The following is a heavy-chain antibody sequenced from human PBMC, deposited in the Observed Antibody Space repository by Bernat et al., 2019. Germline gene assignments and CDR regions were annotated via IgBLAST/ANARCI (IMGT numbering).Heavy chain of an antibody. CDR2: IIANHDNT. V-gene: IGHV1-18*01. D-gene: IGHD3-10*01. Sequence: QVQLVQSGAEVKKPGASVKVSCKASGCTFTDDAINWVRQAPGQGLEWMGRIIANHDNTNYAQNFQGRVTITTDKSTNTAYMELSSLKSEDTAVYYCARVFRTMVHCDLRGRCTLVTV. CDR3: ARVFRTMVHCDL. J-gene: IGHJ2*01. CDR1: GCTFTDDA.